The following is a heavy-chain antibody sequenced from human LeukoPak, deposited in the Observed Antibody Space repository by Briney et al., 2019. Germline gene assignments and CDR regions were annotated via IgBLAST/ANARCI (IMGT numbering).Heavy chain of an antibody. D-gene: IGHD5-12*01. Sequence: ASVKVSCKASGYTFTSYGISWLRQAPGQGLEWMGWISAYNGNTNYAQKLQGRVTMTTDTSTSTAYMELRSLRSDDTAVYYCARGGDIVATGYYYYMDVWGKGTTVTVSS. J-gene: IGHJ6*03. CDR3: ARGGDIVATGYYYYMDV. CDR1: GYTFTSYG. V-gene: IGHV1-18*01. CDR2: ISAYNGNT.